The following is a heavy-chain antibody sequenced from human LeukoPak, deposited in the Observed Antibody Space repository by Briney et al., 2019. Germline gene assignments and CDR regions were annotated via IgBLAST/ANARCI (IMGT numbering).Heavy chain of an antibody. CDR1: GFTFSSYW. CDR2: INSGGSST. J-gene: IGHJ6*02. V-gene: IGHV3-74*01. CDR3: ARGKKGLYYYYGMDV. Sequence: GGSLRLSCAASGFTFSSYWMHWVRQAPGRGLVWVSRINSGGSSTSYADSVRGRFTISRDNAKNTLYLQTNSLRAEDTAVYYCARGKKGLYYYYGMDVWGQGTTVTVSS. D-gene: IGHD3-16*01.